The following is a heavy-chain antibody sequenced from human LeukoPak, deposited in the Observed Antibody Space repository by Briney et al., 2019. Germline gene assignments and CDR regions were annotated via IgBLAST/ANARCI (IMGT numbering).Heavy chain of an antibody. J-gene: IGHJ4*02. CDR2: INPSGGST. D-gene: IGHD2/OR15-2a*01. V-gene: IGHV1-46*01. Sequence: ASVKVSCKASGYTFTSHYMHWVRQAPGQGLEWMGKINPSGGSTSYAQKFQGRVTMTRDTSISTAYMELSRLRSDDTAVYYCARDLRTYFRFDYWGQGTLVTVSS. CDR3: ARDLRTYFRFDY. CDR1: GYTFTSHY.